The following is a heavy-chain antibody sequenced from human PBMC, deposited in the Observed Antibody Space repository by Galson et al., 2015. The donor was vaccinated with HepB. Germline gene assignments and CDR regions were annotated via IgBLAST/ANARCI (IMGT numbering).Heavy chain of an antibody. V-gene: IGHV3-23*01. J-gene: IGHJ4*02. CDR3: AKDLVDYSNYESIDY. Sequence: SLRLSCAASGFTFSSYAMSWVRQAPGKGLEWVSAISGSGGSTYYADSVKGRFTISRDNSKNTLYLQMNSLRAEDTAVYYCAKDLVDYSNYESIDYWGQGTLVTVSS. D-gene: IGHD4-11*01. CDR2: ISGSGGST. CDR1: GFTFSSYA.